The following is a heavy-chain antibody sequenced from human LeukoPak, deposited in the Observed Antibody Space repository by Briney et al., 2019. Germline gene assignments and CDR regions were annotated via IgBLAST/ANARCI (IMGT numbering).Heavy chain of an antibody. J-gene: IGHJ6*04. CDR1: GFTFDDYV. V-gene: IGHV3-9*01. CDR2: ISWNSGSI. D-gene: IGHD2-2*01. Sequence: GGSLRLSCAASGFTFDDYVMHWVRQAPGKGLEWVSSISWNSGSIGYADSVEGRFTISRDNAKNSLYLQMNSLRAEDTAFYYCAKDIGVVVPADIDVWGKGTTVSISS. CDR3: AKDIGVVVPADIDV.